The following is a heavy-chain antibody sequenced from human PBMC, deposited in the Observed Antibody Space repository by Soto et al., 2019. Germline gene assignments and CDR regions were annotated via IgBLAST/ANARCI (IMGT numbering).Heavy chain of an antibody. CDR2: ISYDGSNK. CDR1: GFTFSSYA. CDR3: ASHCSSTSCYGQDAFDI. V-gene: IGHV3-30-3*01. Sequence: AGGSLRLSCAASGFTFSSYAMHWVRQAPGKGLEWVAVISYDGSNKYYADSVKGRFTISRDNSKNTLYLQMNSLRAEDTAVYYCASHCSSTSCYGQDAFDIWGQGTMVTVSS. D-gene: IGHD2-2*01. J-gene: IGHJ3*02.